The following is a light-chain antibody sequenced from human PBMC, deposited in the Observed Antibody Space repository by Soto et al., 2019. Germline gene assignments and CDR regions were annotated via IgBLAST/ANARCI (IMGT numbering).Light chain of an antibody. CDR3: SSYTSSSTLGV. J-gene: IGLJ2*01. CDR1: SSDVGGYNY. Sequence: QSVLTQPASVSGSPGQSITMSCTGTSSDVGGYNYVSWYQQHPGKAPKLMIYDVSNRPSGVSNRFSGSKSGNTASLTISELQAEDEADYYCSSYTSSSTLGVFGGGTQLTVL. CDR2: DVS. V-gene: IGLV2-14*01.